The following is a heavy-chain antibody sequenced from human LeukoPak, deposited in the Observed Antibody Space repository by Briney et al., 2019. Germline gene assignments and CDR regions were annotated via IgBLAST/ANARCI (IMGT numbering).Heavy chain of an antibody. CDR1: GYTLTELS. CDR2: FDPEDGET. V-gene: IGHV1-24*01. CDR3: ATDLNGDYGLAPGNY. D-gene: IGHD4-17*01. J-gene: IGHJ4*02. Sequence: ASVKVSCKVSGYTLTELSMHWVRQAPGKGLEWMGGFDPEDGETIYAQKFRGRVIMTEDTSTDTAYMELSSLRSEDTAVYYCATDLNGDYGLAPGNYWGQGTLVTVSS.